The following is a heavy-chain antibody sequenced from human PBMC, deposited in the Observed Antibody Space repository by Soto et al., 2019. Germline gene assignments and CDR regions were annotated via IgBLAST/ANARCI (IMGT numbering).Heavy chain of an antibody. CDR2: INPNSGGT. CDR1: GYTFTGYY. Sequence: GASVKVSCKASGYTFTGYYMHWVRQAPGQGLEWMGWINPNSGGTNYAQKFQGWVTMTRDTSISTAYMELSRLRSDDTVVYYCARDPGSGSYYKSYYGMDVWGQGTTVTVSS. CDR3: ARDPGSGSYYKSYYGMDV. D-gene: IGHD3-10*01. V-gene: IGHV1-2*04. J-gene: IGHJ6*02.